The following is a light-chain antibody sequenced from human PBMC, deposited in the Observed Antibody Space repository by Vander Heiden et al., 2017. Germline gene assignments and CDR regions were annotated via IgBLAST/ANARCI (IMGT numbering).Light chain of an antibody. Sequence: DIVMTQSPPSLPVTPGGPASIPCRSSQSLLHSNGYNYLDWYLQKPGQSQQLLIYLGSNRASGVPDRFSGSGSGTDFTLKISRVEAEDVGVYYCRQALQTPFTFGHGTKVDIK. CDR2: LGS. CDR3: RQALQTPFT. CDR1: QSLLHSNGYNY. J-gene: IGKJ3*01. V-gene: IGKV2-28*01.